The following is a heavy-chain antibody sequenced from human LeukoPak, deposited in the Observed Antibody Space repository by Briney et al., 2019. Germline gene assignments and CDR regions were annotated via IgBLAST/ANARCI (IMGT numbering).Heavy chain of an antibody. D-gene: IGHD1-14*01. CDR2: VYYHGGT. J-gene: IGHJ2*01. CDR1: XGXVXXGSYY. CDR3: ARRVGTRDWYFDL. V-gene: IGHV4-61*01. Sequence: ETLSLTCTVXXGXVXXGSYYXXWIRXXXXXGXXXXGYVYYHGGTNYNPSLKSRVTISVDTSKNQFSLKLTSVTAADTAVYYCARRVGTRDWYFDLWGRGTLVTVSS.